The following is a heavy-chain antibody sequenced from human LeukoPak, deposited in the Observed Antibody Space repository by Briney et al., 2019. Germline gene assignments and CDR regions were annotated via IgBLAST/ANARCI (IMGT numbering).Heavy chain of an antibody. J-gene: IGHJ4*02. Sequence: GGSLRLSCAGSGFTFSSYAMSWVRQAPGKGLEWVSSISSSSSYIYYADSVKGRFTISRDNAKNSLYLQMNSLRAEDTAVYYCALANWGSQAPGDYWGQGTLVTVSS. D-gene: IGHD7-27*01. CDR1: GFTFSSYA. V-gene: IGHV3-21*01. CDR2: ISSSSSYI. CDR3: ALANWGSQAPGDY.